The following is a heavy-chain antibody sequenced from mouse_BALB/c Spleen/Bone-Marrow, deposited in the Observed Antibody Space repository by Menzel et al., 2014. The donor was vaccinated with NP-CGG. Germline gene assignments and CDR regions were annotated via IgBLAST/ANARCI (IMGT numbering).Heavy chain of an antibody. Sequence: EVQGVESGGGLVQPGGSLKLSCAASGFTFSSYGMSWVRQTPDKRLELVATINNNDGNTYYPDSVKGRFTISRDNAKNTLYLRMSSLKSEDTAMYYCARDNYGSRFDYWGQGTTLTVSS. CDR3: ARDNYGSRFDY. CDR2: INNNDGNT. CDR1: GFTFSSYG. V-gene: IGHV5-6-3*01. J-gene: IGHJ2*01. D-gene: IGHD1-1*01.